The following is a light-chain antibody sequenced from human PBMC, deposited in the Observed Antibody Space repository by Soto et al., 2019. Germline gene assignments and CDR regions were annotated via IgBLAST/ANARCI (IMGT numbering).Light chain of an antibody. CDR1: SGDIGGYNY. CDR3: SSYTSSSLLYV. CDR2: EVS. J-gene: IGLJ1*01. Sequence: QSVLTQPASVSGSPGQSITISCTGTSGDIGGYNYVSWYQQHPGKAPKLMIYEVSNRPSGVSNRFSGSKSGNTASLTISGLQAEDEADYYCSSYTSSSLLYVFGTGTKLTVL. V-gene: IGLV2-14*01.